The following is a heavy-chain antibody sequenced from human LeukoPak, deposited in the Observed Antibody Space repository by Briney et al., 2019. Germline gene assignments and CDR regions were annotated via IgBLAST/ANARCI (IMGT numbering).Heavy chain of an antibody. CDR2: INHSGST. D-gene: IGHD3-3*01. J-gene: IGHJ5*02. V-gene: IGHV4-34*01. CDR1: GGSFSGYY. Sequence: SETLSLTCAVYGGSFSGYYWSWIRQPPGKGLEWMGEINHSGSTNYNPSLKSRVTISVDTSKNQFSLKLSSVTAADTAVYYCARGQLYYDFWSGYFEKVNWFDPWGQGTLVTVSS. CDR3: ARGQLYYDFWSGYFEKVNWFDP.